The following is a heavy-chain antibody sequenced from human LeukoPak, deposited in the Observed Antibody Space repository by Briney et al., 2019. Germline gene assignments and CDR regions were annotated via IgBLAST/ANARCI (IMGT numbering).Heavy chain of an antibody. J-gene: IGHJ6*02. CDR2: ISAYNGNT. D-gene: IGHD4-17*01. Sequence: GASVKVSCKASGYTFTSYGISWVRQAPGQGLEWMGWISAYNGNTNYAQKLQGRVTMTTDTSTSTAYMELRSLRSDDTAVYYCARWDVPPYEDYGGKQTYYYYYGMDVWGQGTTVTVSS. CDR1: GYTFTSYG. V-gene: IGHV1-18*01. CDR3: ARWDVPPYEDYGGKQTYYYYYGMDV.